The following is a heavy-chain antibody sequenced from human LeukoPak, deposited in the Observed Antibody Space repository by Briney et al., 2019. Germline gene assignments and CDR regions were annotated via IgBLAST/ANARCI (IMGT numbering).Heavy chain of an antibody. CDR3: ARWVGYGDYFDY. CDR2: IYTSGST. V-gene: IGHV4-61*02. J-gene: IGHJ4*02. Sequence: PSETLSVTCTVSGGSISSGSYYWSWIRQPAGKGLEWIGRIYTSGSTNYNPSVKSRVTISVDTSKNQFSLKLSSVTAADTAVYYCARWVGYGDYFDYWGQGTLVTVSS. CDR1: GGSISSGSYY. D-gene: IGHD4-17*01.